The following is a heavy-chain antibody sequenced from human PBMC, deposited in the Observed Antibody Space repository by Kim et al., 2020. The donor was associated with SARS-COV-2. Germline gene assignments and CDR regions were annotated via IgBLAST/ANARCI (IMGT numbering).Heavy chain of an antibody. V-gene: IGHV3-7*01. CDR3: ARDPESSTFYDFGSGYYAVDH. CDR2: TKSDGSEK. Sequence: GGSLRLSCTASGFTFTNYWMTWVRQAPGKGLEWVATTKSDGSEKYYLDSVKGRFTITRDTAKNSLYLQMNSLRAEDTAIYYCARDPESSTFYDFGSGYYAVDHGGEGTLVTVSS. J-gene: IGHJ4*02. CDR1: GFTFTNYW. D-gene: IGHD3-3*01.